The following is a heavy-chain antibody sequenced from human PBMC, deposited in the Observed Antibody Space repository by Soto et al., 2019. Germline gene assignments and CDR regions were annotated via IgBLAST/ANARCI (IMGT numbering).Heavy chain of an antibody. D-gene: IGHD3-10*01. CDR1: GGPFGGFY. CDR3: ARGYRISMVILTTNYFDS. Sequence: PSETLSLTCAVNGGPFGGFYWTWIRQSPGKGLEWIGEIHHGGSTNYNPSLKSRVTMSLDTSKNQFSLKLTPVTAADTAVYYSARGYRISMVILTTNYFDSWGRGTPVTVSS. V-gene: IGHV4-34*01. J-gene: IGHJ4*02. CDR2: IHHGGST.